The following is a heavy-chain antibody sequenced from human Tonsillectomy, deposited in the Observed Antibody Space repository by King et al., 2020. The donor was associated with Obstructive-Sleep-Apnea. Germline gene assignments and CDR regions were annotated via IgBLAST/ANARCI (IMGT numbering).Heavy chain of an antibody. D-gene: IGHD6-19*01. CDR1: GYSFTSYW. CDR3: ARQQSYYYGMDV. J-gene: IGHJ6*02. V-gene: IGHV5-51*01. Sequence: QLVQSGTEVKKPGESLTISCKDSGYSFTSYWIGWVRQMPGKGLEWMGIIFPADSDTRYNPSFQGRVTISADKSISTAYLQWSSLKASDTAMYYCARQQSYYYGMDVWGQGTTVTVSS. CDR2: IFPADSDT.